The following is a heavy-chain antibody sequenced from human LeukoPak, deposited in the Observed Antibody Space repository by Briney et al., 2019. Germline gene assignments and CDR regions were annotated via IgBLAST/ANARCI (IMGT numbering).Heavy chain of an antibody. V-gene: IGHV1-46*01. CDR2: INPSAGST. CDR3: ARGGLQLLAPLDY. J-gene: IGHJ4*02. CDR1: GYGFTTYW. D-gene: IGHD5-18*01. Sequence: PGESLKISCKGSGYGFTTYWISWVRQAPGQGLEWMGIINPSAGSTSYAQKFQGRVTMTRDTSTSTVYMELSSLRPEDTAVYYCARGGLQLLAPLDYWGQGTLVTVSS.